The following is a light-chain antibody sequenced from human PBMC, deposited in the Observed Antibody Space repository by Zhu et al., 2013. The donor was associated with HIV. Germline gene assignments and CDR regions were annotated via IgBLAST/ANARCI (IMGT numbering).Light chain of an antibody. Sequence: EIVLTQSPGTLSLSPGDRATLSCRASQSVSNSFLAWYQQKPGQAPRLLIYGASSRATGIPDRFTGSGSGTEFALTISGLQSEDFAVYFCQHHTTSHLSTFGQGTKVEIK. CDR3: QHHTTSHLST. J-gene: IGKJ1*01. V-gene: IGKV3-20*01. CDR2: GAS. CDR1: QSVSNSF.